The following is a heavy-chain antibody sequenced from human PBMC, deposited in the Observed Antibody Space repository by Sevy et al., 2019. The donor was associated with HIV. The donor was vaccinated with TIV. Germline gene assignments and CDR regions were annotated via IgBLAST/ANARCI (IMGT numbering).Heavy chain of an antibody. V-gene: IGHV3-48*02. CDR1: GFTFSSYS. Sequence: GGSLRLSCAASGFTFSSYSMNWVRQAPGKGLEWVSYISSSSSTIYYAYSVKGRFTISRDNAKNSLYLQMNSLRDEDTAVYYCARVGIAAAGTQGGNYYYYYYMDVWGKGTTVTVSS. D-gene: IGHD6-13*01. CDR2: ISSSSSTI. J-gene: IGHJ6*03. CDR3: ARVGIAAAGTQGGNYYYYYYMDV.